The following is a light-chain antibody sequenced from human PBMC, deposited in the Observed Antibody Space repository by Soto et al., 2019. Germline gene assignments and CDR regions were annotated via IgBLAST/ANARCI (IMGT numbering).Light chain of an antibody. CDR2: EVS. Sequence: QSALTQPASVSGSPGQSITISCTGTSSDIGDYNYVSWYKQYPGKAPKLMIYEVSHRPSGVSNRFSGSKSGNTASLTISGLQAEDEADYYCSSFTTSSPYVFGTGTKLTVL. CDR3: SSFTTSSPYV. J-gene: IGLJ1*01. CDR1: SSDIGDYNY. V-gene: IGLV2-14*01.